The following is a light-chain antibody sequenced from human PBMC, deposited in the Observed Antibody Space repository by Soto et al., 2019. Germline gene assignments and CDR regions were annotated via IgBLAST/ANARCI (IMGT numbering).Light chain of an antibody. J-gene: IGKJ1*01. V-gene: IGKV3-20*01. CDR2: GAS. Sequence: EIVLTQSPGTLSLSPGERATLSCRASQTVSSSYLAWYQQKPVQAPRLLMYGASSRATGIPDRFSGSGSGTDFSLTISRLEPEDFAVYYCHQYGGSPTWTFGQGTKVENK. CDR3: HQYGGSPTWT. CDR1: QTVSSSY.